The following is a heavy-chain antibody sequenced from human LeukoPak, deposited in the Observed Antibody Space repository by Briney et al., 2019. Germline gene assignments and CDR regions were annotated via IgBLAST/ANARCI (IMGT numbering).Heavy chain of an antibody. J-gene: IGHJ4*02. CDR3: ARDGRDVLLWFGELCFDY. V-gene: IGHV3-30*04. D-gene: IGHD3-10*01. CDR1: GFTYSRYA. CDR2: ISYDGSNK. Sequence: GRSLRLSCAASGFTYSRYAMHWVRQAPGKGLEWVAVISYDGSNKYYADSVKGRFTISRDNSKNTLYLQVNSLRAEDTAVYYCARDGRDVLLWFGELCFDYWGQGTLVTVSS.